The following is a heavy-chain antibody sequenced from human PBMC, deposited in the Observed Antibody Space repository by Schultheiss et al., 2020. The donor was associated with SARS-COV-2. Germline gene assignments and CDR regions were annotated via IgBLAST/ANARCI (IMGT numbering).Heavy chain of an antibody. J-gene: IGHJ6*02. CDR3: ARETGSRWFGELLYGMDV. CDR2: ISGSGSNT. CDR1: GFTFSSYW. V-gene: IGHV3-23*01. D-gene: IGHD3-10*01. Sequence: GGSLRLSCAASGFTFSSYWMSWVRQAPGKGLEWVSGISGSGSNTFYSDSVKGRFTISRDNSKNTLYLQMNSLRAEDTAVYYCARETGSRWFGELLYGMDVWGQGTTVTVSS.